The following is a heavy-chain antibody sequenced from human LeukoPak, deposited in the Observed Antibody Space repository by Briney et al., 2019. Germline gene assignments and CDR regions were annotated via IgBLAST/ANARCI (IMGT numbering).Heavy chain of an antibody. CDR2: IYTSGST. D-gene: IGHD2-2*01. V-gene: IGHV4-4*07. Sequence: PSETLSLTCTVSGGSISSYYWSWIRQPAGKGLEWIGRIYTSGSTNYNPSLKSRVTMSVDTSKNQFSLKLSSVTAADTAVYYCARGGYQLPKTPFDYWGQGTLVTVSS. J-gene: IGHJ4*02. CDR3: ARGGYQLPKTPFDY. CDR1: GGSISSYY.